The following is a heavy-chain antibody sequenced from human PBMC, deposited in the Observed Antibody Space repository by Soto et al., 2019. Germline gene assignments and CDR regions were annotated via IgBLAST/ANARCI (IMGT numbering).Heavy chain of an antibody. CDR3: AREKTSYGMDV. V-gene: IGHV1-8*01. CDR1: GYTFTSYD. CDR2: MNPNSGNT. Sequence: QVQLVQSGAEVKKPGASVKVSCKASGYTFTSYDINWLRQATGQGLEWMGWMNPNSGNTGYAQKFQGRVTMTRNTSISTAYMEMSSLSSEATAVYYCAREKTSYGMDVWGQGTTVTVSS. J-gene: IGHJ6*02.